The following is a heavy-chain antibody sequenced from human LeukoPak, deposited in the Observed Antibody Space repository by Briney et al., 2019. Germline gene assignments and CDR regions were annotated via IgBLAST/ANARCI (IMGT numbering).Heavy chain of an antibody. CDR2: IWYDGSNK. CDR3: ARVSYPGSSTSCPPGY. D-gene: IGHD2-2*01. CDR1: GFTFSSYG. Sequence: GGSLRLSCAASGFTFSSYGMHWVRQAPGKGLEWVAVIWYDGSNKYYADSVKGRFTISRDNSKNTLYLQMNSLRAEDTAVYYCARVSYPGSSTSCPPGYWGQGTLVTVSS. J-gene: IGHJ4*02. V-gene: IGHV3-33*01.